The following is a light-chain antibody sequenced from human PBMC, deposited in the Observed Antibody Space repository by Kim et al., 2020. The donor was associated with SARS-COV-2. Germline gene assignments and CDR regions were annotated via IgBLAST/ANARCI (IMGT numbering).Light chain of an antibody. CDR3: QQRSNWPPGLT. J-gene: IGKJ4*01. Sequence: PGERATLSCRASQSVSSYLAWYQQKPGQAPRLLIYDASNRATGIPARFSGSASGTDFTLTISSLEPEDFAVYYCQQRSNWPPGLTFGGGTTVDIK. V-gene: IGKV3-11*01. CDR2: DAS. CDR1: QSVSSY.